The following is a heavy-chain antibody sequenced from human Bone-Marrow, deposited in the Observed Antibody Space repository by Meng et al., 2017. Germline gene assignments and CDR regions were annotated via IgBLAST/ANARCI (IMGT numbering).Heavy chain of an antibody. CDR3: ARDVKSDRQSYYYGSGSLDY. D-gene: IGHD3-10*01. V-gene: IGHV3-21*04. Sequence: GGSLRLSCAASGFTFSSYSMNWVRQAPGKGLEWVSSISSSSSYIYYTDSVKGRFTISRDNAKNSLYLQMNRLRAEDTAVYYCARDVKSDRQSYYYGSGSLDYWGQGTLVTVSS. CDR2: ISSSSSYI. J-gene: IGHJ4*02. CDR1: GFTFSSYS.